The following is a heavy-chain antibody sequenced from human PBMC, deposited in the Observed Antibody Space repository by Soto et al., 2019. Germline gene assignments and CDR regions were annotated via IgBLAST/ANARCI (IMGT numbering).Heavy chain of an antibody. Sequence: SETLSLTCAVSGGSISSSNWWSWVRQPPGKGLEWIGEIYHSGSTNYNPSLKSRVTTSVDKSKNQFSLKLSSVTAADTAVYYCARVGYTFGGVIVALDYWGQGTLVTVSS. CDR1: GGSISSSNW. CDR3: ARVGYTFGGVIVALDY. CDR2: IYHSGST. V-gene: IGHV4-4*02. J-gene: IGHJ4*02. D-gene: IGHD3-16*02.